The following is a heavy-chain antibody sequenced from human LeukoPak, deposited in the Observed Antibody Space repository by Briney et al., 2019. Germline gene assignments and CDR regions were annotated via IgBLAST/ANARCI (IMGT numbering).Heavy chain of an antibody. CDR2: ITPYNGNT. CDR1: GYTFTIYG. D-gene: IGHD5-18*01. V-gene: IGHV1-18*01. Sequence: ASVKVSCKASGYTFTIYGISWVRQAPGQGLEWMAWITPYNGNTNYAQKVQGRVTMTTDTSTSTAYMELRSLRSDDTAVYYCARNGYSYGYDYWGQGTLVTVSS. J-gene: IGHJ4*02. CDR3: ARNGYSYGYDY.